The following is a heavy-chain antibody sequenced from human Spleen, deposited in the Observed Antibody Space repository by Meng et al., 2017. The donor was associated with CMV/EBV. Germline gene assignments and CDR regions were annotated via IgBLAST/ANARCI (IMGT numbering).Heavy chain of an antibody. CDR3: ARDAVVVTPEYFFDY. CDR2: ISSSGSNK. Sequence: GESLKISCAASGFTFGDYYMNWIRQAPGKGLEWVSHISSSGSNKYYADSVKGRFTISRDNSKNTLYLHMNSLRAEDTAVYSCARDAVVVTPEYFFDYWGQGTLVTVSS. D-gene: IGHD4-23*01. V-gene: IGHV3-11*04. J-gene: IGHJ4*02. CDR1: GFTFGDYY.